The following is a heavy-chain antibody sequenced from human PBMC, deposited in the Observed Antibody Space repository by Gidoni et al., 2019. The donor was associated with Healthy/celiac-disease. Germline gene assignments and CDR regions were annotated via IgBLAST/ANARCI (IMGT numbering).Heavy chain of an antibody. Sequence: EVQLVESGGGLVKPGGSLRLSGAASGFTFSSYSRNWVRQAPGKGLAWVSSISSSSSYIYYADSVKGRFTISRDNAKNSLYLQMNSLRAEDTAVYYCAREPDYDFWSGYYSILDYWGQGTLVTVSS. CDR3: AREPDYDFWSGYYSILDY. V-gene: IGHV3-21*01. J-gene: IGHJ4*02. D-gene: IGHD3-3*01. CDR1: GFTFSSYS. CDR2: ISSSSSYI.